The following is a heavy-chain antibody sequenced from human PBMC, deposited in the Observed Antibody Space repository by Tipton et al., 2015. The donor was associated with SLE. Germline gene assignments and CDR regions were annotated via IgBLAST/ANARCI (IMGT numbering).Heavy chain of an antibody. CDR3: ARDKVTETRRPFYFDY. V-gene: IGHV3-7*05. J-gene: IGHJ4*02. CDR1: GFTFSSYW. Sequence: SLRLSCAASGFTFSSYWMSWVRQAPGKGLEWVANIKQDGSEKYYVDSVKGRFTISRDNAKNSLYLQMNSPRAADTAVYYCARDKVTETRRPFYFDYWGQGTLVTVSS. CDR2: IKQDGSEK. D-gene: IGHD2-21*02.